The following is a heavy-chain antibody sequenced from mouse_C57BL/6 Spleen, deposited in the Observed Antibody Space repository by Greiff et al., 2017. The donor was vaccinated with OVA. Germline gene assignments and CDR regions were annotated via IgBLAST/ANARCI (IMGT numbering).Heavy chain of an antibody. CDR2: ISPRSGNT. J-gene: IGHJ2*01. CDR3: ARCDYQYYFDY. V-gene: IGHV1-81*01. CDR1: GYTFTSYG. D-gene: IGHD2-4*01. Sequence: VKLQESGAELARPGASVKLSCKASGYTFTSYGISWVKQRTGQGLEWIGEISPRSGNTYYNEKFKGKATLTADKSSSTAYMELRSLTSEDSAVYFCARCDYQYYFDYWGQGTTLTVSS.